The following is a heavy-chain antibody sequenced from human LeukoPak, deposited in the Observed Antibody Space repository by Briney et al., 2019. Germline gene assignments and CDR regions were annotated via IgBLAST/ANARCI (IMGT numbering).Heavy chain of an antibody. V-gene: IGHV3-30*02. D-gene: IGHD6-13*01. CDR2: IRYDGSDR. CDR1: GFTFNINA. J-gene: IGHJ4*02. Sequence: GGSLRLSCAASGFTFNINAMYWVRQAPGKGLEWVAFIRYDGSDRYYADSVKGRFTISRDNSKNTLYLQMNSLRAEDTAVYYCAKDDSSSWSTFDYWGQGTLVTVSS. CDR3: AKDDSSSWSTFDY.